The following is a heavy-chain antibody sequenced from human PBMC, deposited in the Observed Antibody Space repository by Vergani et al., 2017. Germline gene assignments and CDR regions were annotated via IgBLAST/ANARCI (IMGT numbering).Heavy chain of an antibody. CDR2: ISYDGTQK. J-gene: IGHJ1*01. CDR3: ATKSCGTPGCQIGYFRE. V-gene: IGHV3-30*03. CDR1: GFTSSNYG. D-gene: IGHD1-1*01. Sequence: QVHLVESGGDVVQPGRSLRLSCVVSGFTSSNYGMHWVRQAPGKGLEWVAVISYDGTQKYYADSVKGRFTISRDNSKSTLYLQMNSLRTEDTAVYYCATKSCGTPGCQIGYFREWGQGTLVTVSS.